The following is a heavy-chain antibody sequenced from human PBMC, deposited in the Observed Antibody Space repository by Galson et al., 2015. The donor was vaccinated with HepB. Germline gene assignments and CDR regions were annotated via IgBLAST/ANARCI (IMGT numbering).Heavy chain of an antibody. Sequence: SVKVSCKASGYTFTSYDINWVRQATGQGLEWMGWMNPNSGNTGYAQKFQGRVTMTRNTSISTAYMELSSLRSEDTAVYYCARGMGDRRGDWFDPWGQGTLVTVSS. D-gene: IGHD2-21*02. CDR2: MNPNSGNT. CDR3: ARGMGDRRGDWFDP. V-gene: IGHV1-8*01. CDR1: GYTFTSYD. J-gene: IGHJ5*02.